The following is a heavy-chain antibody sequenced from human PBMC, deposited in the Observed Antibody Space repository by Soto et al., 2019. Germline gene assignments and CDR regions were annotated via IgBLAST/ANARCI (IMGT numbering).Heavy chain of an antibody. CDR2: IYYSGST. V-gene: IGHV4-59*08. CDR1: GGSISSYY. Sequence: SETLSLTCTVSGGSISSYYWSWIRQPPGKGLEWIGYIYYSGSTNYNPSLKSRVTISVDTSKNQFSLKLSSVTAADTAVYYCAIQSSTGYSSGWYYFDYWGQGTLVTVSS. J-gene: IGHJ4*02. D-gene: IGHD6-19*01. CDR3: AIQSSTGYSSGWYYFDY.